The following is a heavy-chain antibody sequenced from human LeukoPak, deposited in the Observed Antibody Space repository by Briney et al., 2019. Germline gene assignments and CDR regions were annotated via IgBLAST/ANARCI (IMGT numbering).Heavy chain of an antibody. CDR3: ARDPPNYYNSSGYYTYWYFDL. D-gene: IGHD3-22*01. CDR2: ISSSSSYI. V-gene: IGHV3-21*01. CDR1: GFTFSSYS. J-gene: IGHJ2*01. Sequence: GGSLRLSYAASGFTFSSYSMNWVRQAPGKGLEWVSSISSSSSYIYYADSVKGRFTISRDNAKNSLYLQMNSLRAEDTAVYYCARDPPNYYNSSGYYTYWYFDLWGRGTLVTVSS.